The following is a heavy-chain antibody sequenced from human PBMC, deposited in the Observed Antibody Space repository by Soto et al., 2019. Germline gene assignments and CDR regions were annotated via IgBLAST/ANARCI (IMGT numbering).Heavy chain of an antibody. Sequence: PGASVKVSCKASGYTFTSYDINWVRQATGQGLEWMGWMNPNSGNTGYAQKFQGRVTMTRNTSISTAYMELSSLRSEDTAVYYCARVGYSYGYAYYYYYGMDVWGQGTTVTVSS. CDR2: MNPNSGNT. CDR1: GYTFTSYD. J-gene: IGHJ6*02. D-gene: IGHD5-18*01. V-gene: IGHV1-8*01. CDR3: ARVGYSYGYAYYYYYGMDV.